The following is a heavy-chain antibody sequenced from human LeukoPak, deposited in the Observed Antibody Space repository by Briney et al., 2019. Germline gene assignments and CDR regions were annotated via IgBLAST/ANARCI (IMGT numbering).Heavy chain of an antibody. Sequence: PSETLSLTCTVSGGSISSYYWSWIRQPPGKGLEWIGYIYYSGSTSYNPSLTSRVTISLDTSKNQFSLTLSSVTAADTAVYYCARVSVATIRGAYYYYMDVWGKGTTVTVSS. CDR3: ARVSVATIRGAYYYYMDV. CDR1: GGSISSYY. D-gene: IGHD5-24*01. CDR2: IYYSGST. V-gene: IGHV4-59*01. J-gene: IGHJ6*03.